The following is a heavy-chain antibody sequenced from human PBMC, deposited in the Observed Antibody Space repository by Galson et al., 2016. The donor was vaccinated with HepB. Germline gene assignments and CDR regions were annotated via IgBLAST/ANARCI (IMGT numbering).Heavy chain of an antibody. CDR3: ARSYSSSKYDY. CDR2: IDWHDDE. Sequence: GMCVSWIRQPPGKALEWLALIDWHDDEFYSTSLKTRLTISKGTAGNQVVLTMTNMDPVDTATYFCARSYSSSKYDYWGQGTLVTVAS. V-gene: IGHV2-70*01. D-gene: IGHD6-19*01. J-gene: IGHJ4*02. CDR1: GMC.